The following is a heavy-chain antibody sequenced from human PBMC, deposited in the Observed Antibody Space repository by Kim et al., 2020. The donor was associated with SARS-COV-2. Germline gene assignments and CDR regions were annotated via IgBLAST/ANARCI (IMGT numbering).Heavy chain of an antibody. CDR3: ARVGVAVAGTGFDY. Sequence: NPSPKGRVTISVDTSKNQFSLKLSSVTAADTAVYYCARVGVAVAGTGFDYWGQGTLVTVSS. V-gene: IGHV4-34*01. J-gene: IGHJ4*02. D-gene: IGHD6-19*01.